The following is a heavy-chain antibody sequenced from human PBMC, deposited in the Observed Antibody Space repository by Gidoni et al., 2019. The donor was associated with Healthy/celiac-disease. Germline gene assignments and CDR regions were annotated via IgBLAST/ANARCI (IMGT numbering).Heavy chain of an antibody. Sequence: EVQLVESGGGWVQPGGSLRLSCSASGFTLLSSESNWVPQPTGKGLGWVSYISSSGSTIYYADPVKGRFTISRDNAKNSLYLQMNSLRAEDTAVYYCARDGTSQIQLWFRGDYYYGMDVWGQGTTVTVSS. CDR2: ISSSGSTI. CDR3: ARDGTSQIQLWFRGDYYYGMDV. D-gene: IGHD5-18*01. CDR1: GFTLLSSE. V-gene: IGHV3-48*03. J-gene: IGHJ6*02.